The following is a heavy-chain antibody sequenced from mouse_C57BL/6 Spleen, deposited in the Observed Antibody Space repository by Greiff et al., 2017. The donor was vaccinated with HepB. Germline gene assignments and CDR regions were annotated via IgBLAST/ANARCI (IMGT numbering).Heavy chain of an antibody. CDR3: ARSYSNYAPYVMDY. CDR1: GYTFTSYW. Sequence: QVHVKQPGAELVRPGTSVKLSCKASGYTFTSYWMHWVKQRPGQGLEWIGVIDPSDSYTNYNQKFKGKATLTVDTSSSTAYMQLSSLTSEDSAVYYCARSYSNYAPYVMDYWGQGTSVTVSS. CDR2: IDPSDSYT. V-gene: IGHV1-59*01. D-gene: IGHD2-5*01. J-gene: IGHJ4*01.